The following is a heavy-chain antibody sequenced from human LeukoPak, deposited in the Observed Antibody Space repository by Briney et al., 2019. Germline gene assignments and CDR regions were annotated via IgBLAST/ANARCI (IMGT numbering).Heavy chain of an antibody. CDR2: IYPGDSDA. Sequence: GESLKISCEGPGYSFTTYWIGWVRQLPGKGLEWMGIIYPGDSDARYSPSFQGRVTISADKSISTAYLQWSTLKASDTAVYYCATPTLGTIGEYLFDYWGQGTLVTVSS. J-gene: IGHJ4*02. D-gene: IGHD1-7*01. V-gene: IGHV5-51*01. CDR3: ATPTLGTIGEYLFDY. CDR1: GYSFTTYW.